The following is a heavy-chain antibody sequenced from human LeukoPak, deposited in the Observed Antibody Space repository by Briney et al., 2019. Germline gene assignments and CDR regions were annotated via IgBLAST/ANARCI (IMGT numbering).Heavy chain of an antibody. Sequence: GRSLRLSCAASGFTFSSYAMHWVRQAPGKGLEWVAVISYDGSNKYYADSVKGRFTISRDNSENTLYLQMNSLRAEDTAVYYCASVTLSIAAAGSATAREDYYYYYGMDVWGQGTLVTVSS. J-gene: IGHJ6*02. CDR3: ASVTLSIAAAGSATAREDYYYYYGMDV. V-gene: IGHV3-30-3*01. CDR2: ISYDGSNK. CDR1: GFTFSSYA. D-gene: IGHD6-13*01.